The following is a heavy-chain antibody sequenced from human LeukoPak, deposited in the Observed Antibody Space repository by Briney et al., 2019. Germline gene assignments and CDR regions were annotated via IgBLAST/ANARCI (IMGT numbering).Heavy chain of an antibody. CDR3: ARQGVGTYDYGDEGYYMDV. CDR2: ISSSSPYI. V-gene: IGHV3-21*01. J-gene: IGHJ6*03. D-gene: IGHD4-17*01. CDR1: GFTFSDYS. Sequence: GGSLRLSCAASGFTFSDYSMNWVRQAPGKGLEWVASISSSSPYIYYTDSVKGRFTISRDNAKNSLYLQMNSLRAEDTAVYYCARQGVGTYDYGDEGYYMDVWGKGTTVTISS.